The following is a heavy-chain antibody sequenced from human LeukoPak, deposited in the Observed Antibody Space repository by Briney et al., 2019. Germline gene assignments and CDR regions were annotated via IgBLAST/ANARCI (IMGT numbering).Heavy chain of an antibody. V-gene: IGHV4-31*03. CDR1: GGSISSGGYY. J-gene: IGHJ4*02. Sequence: SETLSLTCTVSGGSISSGGYYWSWIRQHPGKGLEWIGYIYYSGSTYYNPSLKSRVTISVDTSKNQFSLKLSSVTAADTAVYYCARAIGPHSSSPVDWGQGTLVTVSS. CDR2: IYYSGST. D-gene: IGHD6-13*01. CDR3: ARAIGPHSSSPVD.